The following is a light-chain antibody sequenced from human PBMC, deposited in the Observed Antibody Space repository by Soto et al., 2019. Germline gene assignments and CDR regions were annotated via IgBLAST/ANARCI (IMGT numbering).Light chain of an antibody. V-gene: IGKV3-20*01. Sequence: EIVLTQSPGTLSLSPGERATLSCRASQNVGSRYLAWYQQKPGQAPRLLIYGASSRATGIPDRFSGSGSGTDFTLTISRLEPEDFALYYCGQFVSSPPRTFGQGTKVDIK. CDR2: GAS. CDR3: GQFVSSPPRT. J-gene: IGKJ1*01. CDR1: QNVGSRY.